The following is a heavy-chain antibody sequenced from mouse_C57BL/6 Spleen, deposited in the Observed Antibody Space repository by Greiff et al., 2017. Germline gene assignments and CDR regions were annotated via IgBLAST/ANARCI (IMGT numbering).Heavy chain of an antibody. Sequence: EVMLVESEGGLVQPGSSMKLSCTASGFTFSDYYMAWVRQVPEKGLEWVANINYDGSSTYYLDSLKSRFIISRDNAKNILYLQMSSLKSEDTATYYCARGEWYFDVWGTGTTVTVSS. CDR3: ARGEWYFDV. J-gene: IGHJ1*03. CDR1: GFTFSDYY. V-gene: IGHV5-16*01. CDR2: INYDGSST.